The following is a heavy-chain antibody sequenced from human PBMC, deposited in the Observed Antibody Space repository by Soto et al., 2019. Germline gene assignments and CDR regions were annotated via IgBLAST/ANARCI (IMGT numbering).Heavy chain of an antibody. J-gene: IGHJ6*02. CDR1: GGSISSGGYY. V-gene: IGHV4-31*03. CDR2: IYYSGST. D-gene: IGHD3-3*01. CDR3: ARGRNNFGVVIDYYGMDV. Sequence: LSLTCTVSGGSISSGGYYWSWIRQHPGKGLEWIGYIYYSGSTYYNPSLKSRVTISVDTSKNQFSLKLSSVTAADTAVYYCARGRNNFGVVIDYYGMDVWGQGTTVTVSS.